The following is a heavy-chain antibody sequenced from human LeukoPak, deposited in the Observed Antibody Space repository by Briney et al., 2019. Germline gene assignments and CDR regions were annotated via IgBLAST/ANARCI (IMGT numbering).Heavy chain of an antibody. CDR3: ARVDLLWFGELFGWFDP. CDR2: INHSGST. V-gene: IGHV4-34*01. J-gene: IGHJ5*02. CDR1: GGSFSGYY. D-gene: IGHD3-10*01. Sequence: SETLSLTCAVYGGSFSGYYWSWIRQPPGKGLEWIGEINHSGSTNYNPSLKSRVTISVDTSTNQFSLKLSSVTAADTAVYYCARVDLLWFGELFGWFDPWGQGTLVTVSS.